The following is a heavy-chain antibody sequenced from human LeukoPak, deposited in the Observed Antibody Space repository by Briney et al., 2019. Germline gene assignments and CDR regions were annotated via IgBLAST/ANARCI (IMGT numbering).Heavy chain of an antibody. D-gene: IGHD3-10*01. V-gene: IGHV4-39*07. CDR1: GGSISSTNYY. CDR3: ARAQMVRGVPSLYYFDY. CDR2: IHYTGST. Sequence: SETLSLTCTVSGGSISSTNYYWAWIRQPPGKGLEWIGSIHYTGSTYYNQSLKSRVTIFVHTSKNQFSLKLSSVTAADTAVYYCARAQMVRGVPSLYYFDYWGQGTLVTISS. J-gene: IGHJ4*02.